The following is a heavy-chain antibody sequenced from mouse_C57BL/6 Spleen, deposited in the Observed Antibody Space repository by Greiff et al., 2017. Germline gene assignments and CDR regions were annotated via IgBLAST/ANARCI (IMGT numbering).Heavy chain of an antibody. CDR1: GYPFTSYW. J-gene: IGHJ3*01. Sequence: QVQLQQPGAELVMPGASVKLSCKASGYPFTSYWMHWVKQRPGQGLEWIGEIDPSDSYTNYNQKFKGNSTLTVDKSSSTAYMQLSSLTSEDSAVYYCARSEELRVFAYWGQGTLVTVSA. CDR2: IDPSDSYT. D-gene: IGHD1-1*01. CDR3: ARSEELRVFAY. V-gene: IGHV1-69*01.